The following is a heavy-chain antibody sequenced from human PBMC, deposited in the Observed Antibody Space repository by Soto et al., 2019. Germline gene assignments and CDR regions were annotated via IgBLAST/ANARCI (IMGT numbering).Heavy chain of an antibody. V-gene: IGHV3-48*02. CDR1: GFTFSSYS. Sequence: PGGSLRLSCAASGFTFSSYSMNWVRQAPGKGLEWVSYISSSSSTIYYADSVKGRFTISRDNAKNSLYLQMNSLRDEDTAVYYCARDLAWYYDSSGYYDYWGQGTLVTVSS. CDR2: ISSSSSTI. J-gene: IGHJ4*02. D-gene: IGHD3-22*01. CDR3: ARDLAWYYDSSGYYDY.